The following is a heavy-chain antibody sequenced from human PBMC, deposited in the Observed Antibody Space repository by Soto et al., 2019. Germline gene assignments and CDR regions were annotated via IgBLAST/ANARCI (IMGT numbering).Heavy chain of an antibody. CDR1: GFTFSSYG. Sequence: GGSLRLSCAASGFTFSSYGMHWVRQAPGKGLEWVAVIWYDGSNKYYADSVKGRFTISRDNSKNTLYLQMNSLRAEDTAVYHCARDRGLRRWGAARSMDVWGQGTTVTVSS. D-gene: IGHD6-13*01. J-gene: IGHJ6*02. CDR3: ARDRGLRRWGAARSMDV. V-gene: IGHV3-33*01. CDR2: IWYDGSNK.